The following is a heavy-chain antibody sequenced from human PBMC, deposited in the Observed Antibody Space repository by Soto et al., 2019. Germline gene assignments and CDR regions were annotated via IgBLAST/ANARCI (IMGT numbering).Heavy chain of an antibody. J-gene: IGHJ6*02. CDR3: ARGPEQRYYYGMDV. CDR2: IYYSGST. CDR1: GGSISSSSYY. V-gene: IGHV4-39*01. Sequence: QLQLQESGPGLVKPSETLSLTCTVSGGSISSSSYYWGWIRQPPGKGLEWIGSIYYSGSTYYNPSLKSRVPISVDTSKNQFSLKLSSVTAADTAVYYCARGPEQRYYYGMDVWGQGTTVTVSS. D-gene: IGHD1-1*01.